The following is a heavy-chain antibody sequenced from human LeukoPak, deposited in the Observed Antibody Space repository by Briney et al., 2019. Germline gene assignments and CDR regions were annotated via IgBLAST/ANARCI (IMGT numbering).Heavy chain of an antibody. Sequence: SETLSLTCAVYGGSFSGYYWSWIRQPPGKGLEWIGEINHSGSTNYNPSLKSRVTISVDTSKNQFSLKLSSVTAADTAVYYCARKGSSLLGFDYWGQGTLVTVSS. CDR3: ARKGSSLLGFDY. D-gene: IGHD3-10*01. J-gene: IGHJ4*02. CDR1: GGSFSGYY. CDR2: INHSGST. V-gene: IGHV4-34*01.